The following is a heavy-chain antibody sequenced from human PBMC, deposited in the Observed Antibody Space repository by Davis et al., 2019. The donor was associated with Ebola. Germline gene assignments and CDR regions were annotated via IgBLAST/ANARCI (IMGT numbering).Heavy chain of an antibody. CDR2: INHSGST. D-gene: IGHD2-2*01. V-gene: IGHV4-34*01. CDR3: ASLHCSTTSCYDHGN. J-gene: IGHJ4*02. Sequence: SQTLSLTCAVYGGSFSGYYWSWIRQPPGKGLEWIGEINHSGSTNYNPSLKSRVTISVDTSKNQFSLKLSSVTAADTAVYYCASLHCSTTSCYDHGNWGQGTLVTVSS. CDR1: GGSFSGYY.